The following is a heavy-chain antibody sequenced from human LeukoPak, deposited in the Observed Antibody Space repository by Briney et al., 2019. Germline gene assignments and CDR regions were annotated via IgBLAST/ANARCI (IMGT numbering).Heavy chain of an antibody. CDR1: GGSISSYY. Sequence: SETLSLTCTVSGGSISSYYWSWIRQPPGKGLEWIGYIYYSGSTNYNPSLKSRVTISVDTSKNQFSLKLSSVTAADTAVYYCARGPSGIAAAGTPFDYWGQGTLVTVSS. V-gene: IGHV4-59*01. CDR3: ARGPSGIAAAGTPFDY. D-gene: IGHD6-13*01. J-gene: IGHJ4*02. CDR2: IYYSGST.